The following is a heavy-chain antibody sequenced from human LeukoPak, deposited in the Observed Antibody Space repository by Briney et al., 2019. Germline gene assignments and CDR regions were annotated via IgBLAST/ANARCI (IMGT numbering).Heavy chain of an antibody. Sequence: GGSLRLSCAASGFIFTDYWMYWVRQAPGRGLAWVANIKEDGSEKNYVDSVKGRFTVSRDNSKNTMYLQMNSLRSEDTAVYFCAKEPAEYSSGWYFDDWGQGTLVTVSS. CDR1: GFIFTDYW. J-gene: IGHJ4*02. V-gene: IGHV3-7*01. CDR2: IKEDGSEK. CDR3: AKEPAEYSSGWYFDD. D-gene: IGHD6-19*01.